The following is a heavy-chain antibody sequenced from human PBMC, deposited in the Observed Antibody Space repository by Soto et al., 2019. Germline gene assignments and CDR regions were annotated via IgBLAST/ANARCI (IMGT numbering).Heavy chain of an antibody. J-gene: IGHJ4*02. D-gene: IGHD6-13*01. CDR1: GYTFTSYG. V-gene: IGHV1-18*01. Sequence: ASVKVSCKASGYTFTSYGISWVRQAPGQGLEWMGWISAYNGNTNYAQKLQGRVTMTTDTSTSTAYMELRSLRSDDTAVYYCARDFRRIAAAGPFGYWGQGTLVTVSS. CDR2: ISAYNGNT. CDR3: ARDFRRIAAAGPFGY.